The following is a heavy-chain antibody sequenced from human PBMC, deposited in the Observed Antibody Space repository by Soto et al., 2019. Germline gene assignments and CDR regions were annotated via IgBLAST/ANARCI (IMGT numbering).Heavy chain of an antibody. CDR2: IIPIFGTA. CDR3: ARALNYYGSGSYSRYYFDY. Sequence: GASVKVSCKASGGTFSSYAISWVRQAPGQGLEWMGGIIPIFGTANYAQKFQGRVTITADESTSTAYMELSSLRSEDTAVYYCARALNYYGSGSYSRYYFDYWGQGTLVTVSS. J-gene: IGHJ4*02. D-gene: IGHD3-10*01. V-gene: IGHV1-69*13. CDR1: GGTFSSYA.